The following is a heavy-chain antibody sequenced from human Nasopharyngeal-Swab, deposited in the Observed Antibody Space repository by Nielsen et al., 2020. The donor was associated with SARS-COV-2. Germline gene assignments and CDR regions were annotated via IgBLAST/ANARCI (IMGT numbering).Heavy chain of an antibody. V-gene: IGHV4-34*01. CDR1: GGSFSGYY. CDR2: INHSGST. D-gene: IGHD3-22*01. CDR3: ARGLVDVNMMLVVIGFSYWLDS. Sequence: SETLSLTCAVYGGSFSGYYWSWIRQPPGKGLEWIGEINHSGSTNYIPSLKSRVTISVDTSKNQFSLKLSSVTAADTAVYYCARGLVDVNMMLVVIGFSYWLDSWGQGTLVTVSS. J-gene: IGHJ5*01.